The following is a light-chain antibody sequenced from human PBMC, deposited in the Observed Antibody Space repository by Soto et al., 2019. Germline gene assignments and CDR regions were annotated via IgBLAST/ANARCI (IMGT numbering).Light chain of an antibody. Sequence: DIQMTQSPSTVSASVGDRVTITCRASQSINTWLAWYQHKPGKAPKLLIYKASSLESGVPSRFSGSGSGTEFTLTIRSLEPDDFASYYCQQYNRYWTFGQGTKVEVK. V-gene: IGKV1-5*03. CDR2: KAS. CDR3: QQYNRYWT. J-gene: IGKJ1*01. CDR1: QSINTW.